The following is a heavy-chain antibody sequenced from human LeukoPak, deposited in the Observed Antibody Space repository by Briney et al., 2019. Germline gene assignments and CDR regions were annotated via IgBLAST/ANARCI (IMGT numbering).Heavy chain of an antibody. CDR3: AKGQSSYYDSSGSLDS. D-gene: IGHD3-22*01. CDR1: GFSLSDYY. V-gene: IGHV3-11*04. Sequence: GGSLRLSCEASGFSLSDYYVTWIRQAPGKGLEWLSYISSSGYTIYYADSVKGRFTISRDNAKNSLYLQMNSLRVEDTAVYYCAKGQSSYYDSSGSLDSWGQGTLVTVSS. J-gene: IGHJ4*02. CDR2: ISSSGYTI.